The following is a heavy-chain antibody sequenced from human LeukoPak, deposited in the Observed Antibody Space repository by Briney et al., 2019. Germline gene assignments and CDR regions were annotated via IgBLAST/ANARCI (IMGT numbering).Heavy chain of an antibody. Sequence: SETLSLTCAVYGGSFSGYYWSWIRQPLGKGLEWIGEINHSGSTNYNPSLKSRVTISVDTSKNQFSLKLSSVTAADTGVYYCARDLGIQLWSYYYGMDVWGQGTSVTVSS. CDR2: INHSGST. D-gene: IGHD5-18*01. J-gene: IGHJ6*02. CDR3: ARDLGIQLWSYYYGMDV. CDR1: GGSFSGYY. V-gene: IGHV4-34*01.